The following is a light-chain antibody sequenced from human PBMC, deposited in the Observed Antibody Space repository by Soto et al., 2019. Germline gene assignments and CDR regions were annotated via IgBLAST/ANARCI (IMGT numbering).Light chain of an antibody. Sequence: QSVLTQPASVSGSPGQSITISCTGNNSDVGGYNYVSWYQQHPGKAPKLMIYEVSNRPSGVSNRFSGSKSGNTASLTISGLQAEYEADYYCSSYTSSSTPYVFGTGAKFTVL. CDR2: EVS. CDR3: SSYTSSSTPYV. V-gene: IGLV2-14*01. J-gene: IGLJ1*01. CDR1: NSDVGGYNY.